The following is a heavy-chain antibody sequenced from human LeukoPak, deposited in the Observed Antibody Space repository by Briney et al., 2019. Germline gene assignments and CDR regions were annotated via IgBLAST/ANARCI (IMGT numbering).Heavy chain of an antibody. V-gene: IGHV4-34*01. CDR3: ARGRDTAMVEH. D-gene: IGHD5-18*01. CDR2: INHSGST. CDR1: GGSFSGYY. J-gene: IGHJ1*01. Sequence: SETLSLTCAVYGGSFSGYYWSWIRQPPGKGLEWIGEINHSGSTNYNPSLKSRVTISVDTSKNQFSLKLSSVTAADTAVYYCARGRDTAMVEHWGQGTLVIVSS.